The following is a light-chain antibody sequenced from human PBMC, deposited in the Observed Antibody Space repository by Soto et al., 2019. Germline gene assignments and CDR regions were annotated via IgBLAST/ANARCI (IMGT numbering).Light chain of an antibody. CDR1: SSDVGGYNY. V-gene: IGLV2-14*01. J-gene: IGLJ1*01. CDR3: TSYTSSSTLYV. Sequence: QSAQTQPASVSGSPGQSITISCTGTSSDVGGYNYVSWYQQHPGKAPKLMIYDVRNRASGASNRFSGSKSGNTASLTISGLQAEDEADYYCTSYTSSSTLYVFGTGTKVTVL. CDR2: DVR.